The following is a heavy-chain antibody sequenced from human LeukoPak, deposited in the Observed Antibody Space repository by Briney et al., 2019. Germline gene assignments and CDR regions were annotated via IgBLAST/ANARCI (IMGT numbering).Heavy chain of an antibody. CDR1: GYMFTNYD. J-gene: IGHJ4*02. D-gene: IGHD6-13*01. Sequence: ASVKVSCKASGYMFTNYDINWVRQATGQGLEWMGWISAYNGNTNYAQKLQGRVTMTTDTSTSTAYMELRSLRSDDTAVYYCARDPSSQICDYWGQGTLVTVSS. CDR2: ISAYNGNT. CDR3: ARDPSSQICDY. V-gene: IGHV1-18*01.